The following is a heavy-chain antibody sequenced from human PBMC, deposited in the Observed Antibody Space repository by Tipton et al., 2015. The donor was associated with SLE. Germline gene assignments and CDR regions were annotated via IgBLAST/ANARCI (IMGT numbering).Heavy chain of an antibody. Sequence: TLSLTYTVSGDSVNNGPYYWTWIRQPAGKGLEWIGRISTTGSATYSPSLKSRVTILVDTSKTRFFLILTSVTAADAAVYYCARDRGNTVVYYWGQGTLVTVSS. CDR2: ISTTGSA. J-gene: IGHJ4*02. CDR1: GDSVNNGPYY. CDR3: ARDRGNTVVYY. D-gene: IGHD4-23*01. V-gene: IGHV4-61*02.